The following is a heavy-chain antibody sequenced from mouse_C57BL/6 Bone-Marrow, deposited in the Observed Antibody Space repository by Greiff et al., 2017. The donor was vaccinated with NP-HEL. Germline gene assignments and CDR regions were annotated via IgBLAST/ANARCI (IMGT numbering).Heavy chain of an antibody. CDR2: IWSGGST. CDR1: GFSLTSYG. J-gene: IGHJ4*01. D-gene: IGHD1-1*01. CDR3: AGILRYYYAMDY. Sequence: VQGVESGPGLVQPSQSLSITCTVSGFSLTSYGVHWVRQSPGKGLEWLGVIWSGGSTDYNAAFISRLSISKDNSKSQVFFKMNSLQADDTAIYYCAGILRYYYAMDYWGQGTSVTVSS. V-gene: IGHV2-2*01.